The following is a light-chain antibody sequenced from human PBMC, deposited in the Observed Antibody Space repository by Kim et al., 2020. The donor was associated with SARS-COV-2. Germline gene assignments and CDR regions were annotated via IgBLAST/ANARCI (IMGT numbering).Light chain of an antibody. CDR1: SSNSRNSY. J-gene: IGLJ1*01. V-gene: IGLV1-51*01. CDR3: GTWDRSLSAPYV. CDR2: DNH. Sequence: KVTVSCSGSSSNSRNSYVSWYQRHPGTAPKLLIYDNHKRPSGTPDPFSGSKSRTSATLGITGLQSGNEADYYGGTWDRSLSAPYVFGTGTKVTVL.